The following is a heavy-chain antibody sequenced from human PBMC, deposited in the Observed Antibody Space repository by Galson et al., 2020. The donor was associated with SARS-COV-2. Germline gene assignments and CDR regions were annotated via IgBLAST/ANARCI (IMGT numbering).Heavy chain of an antibody. V-gene: IGHV4-61*02. D-gene: IGHD6-19*01. J-gene: IGHJ4*02. CDR3: ASGPVAGSGE. CDR2: IHSSGST. Sequence: SETLSLTCAVSGGSISGTSYYWSWIRQPAGKGLEWIGRIHSSGSTNYNPSLKSRVTISIDTSKNQFSLRLSSVTAAYTAIYYCASGPVAGSGEWGQGTLVTVSS. CDR1: GGSISGTSYY.